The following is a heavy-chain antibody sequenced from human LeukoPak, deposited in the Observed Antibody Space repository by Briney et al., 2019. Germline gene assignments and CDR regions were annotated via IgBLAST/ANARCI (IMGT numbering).Heavy chain of an antibody. J-gene: IGHJ4*02. D-gene: IGHD4-17*01. Sequence: PSETLSLTCTVSGGSISSSSYYWGWIRQPPGKGLEWIGSIYYSGSTYYNPSLKSRVTISVDTSKNQFSLKLSSVTAADTAVYYCARAARGDYDYFDYWGQGTLVTVSS. V-gene: IGHV4-39*07. CDR2: IYYSGST. CDR1: GGSISSSSYY. CDR3: ARAARGDYDYFDY.